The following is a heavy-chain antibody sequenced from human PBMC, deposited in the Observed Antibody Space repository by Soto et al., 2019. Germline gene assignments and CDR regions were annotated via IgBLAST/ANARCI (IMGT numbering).Heavy chain of an antibody. V-gene: IGHV1-18*01. Sequence: QVQLVQSGAEVKKPGASVKVSCKTSGYTFTRYSISWVRQAPGQGLEWMGWISAYNGDTNYAQNLQGRVTMTTDASTSTAYMELRSLRSDATAMYYCARDHAGSGWFRFDYWGQGTLVTVSS. CDR1: GYTFTRYS. J-gene: IGHJ4*02. CDR2: ISAYNGDT. D-gene: IGHD6-19*01. CDR3: ARDHAGSGWFRFDY.